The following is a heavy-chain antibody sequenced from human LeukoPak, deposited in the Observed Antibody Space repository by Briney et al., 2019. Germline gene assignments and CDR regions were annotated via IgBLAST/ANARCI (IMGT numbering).Heavy chain of an antibody. CDR2: ISWNSGSI. CDR1: GFTFADYA. J-gene: IGHJ4*02. CDR3: VKDKGVEAAAGTWGGFDY. V-gene: IGHV3-9*01. Sequence: GRSLRLSCAASGFTFADYAMHWVRQAPGEGLEWVSGISWNSGSIGYADSVKGRFTISRDNAKTSLYLQMNSLRAEDTALYYCVKDKGVEAAAGTWGGFDYWGQGTLVTVSS. D-gene: IGHD6-13*01.